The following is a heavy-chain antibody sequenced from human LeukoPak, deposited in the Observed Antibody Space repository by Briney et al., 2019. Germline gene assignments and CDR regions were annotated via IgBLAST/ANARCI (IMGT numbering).Heavy chain of an antibody. V-gene: IGHV4-34*01. Sequence: PSETLSLTCAVYGGSFSGYYWSWLRQPPGKGLEWIGEINHSGSTNYNPSLKSRVTISVDTSKNQFSLKLSSVTAADTAVYHCASKNLRSLGLYYFDYWRQGTLVSVSS. CDR1: GGSFSGYY. D-gene: IGHD3/OR15-3a*01. CDR3: ASKNLRSLGLYYFDY. CDR2: INHSGST. J-gene: IGHJ4*02.